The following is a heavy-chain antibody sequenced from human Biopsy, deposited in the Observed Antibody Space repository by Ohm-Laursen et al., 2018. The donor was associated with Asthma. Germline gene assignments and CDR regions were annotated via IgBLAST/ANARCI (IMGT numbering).Heavy chain of an antibody. V-gene: IGHV1-2*06. D-gene: IGHD6-13*01. CDR3: ARGQKSAGDRWFDP. CDR1: GYTFIGCH. CDR2: INPNSGGT. Sequence: SVKASCKASGYTFIGCHIHWMRQAPGQGLEWMGRINPNSGGTNYAQKFQGRVTMTRDTSISTAYMEVSRLRSDDTAVYYCARGQKSAGDRWFDPWGQGTLVTVSS. J-gene: IGHJ5*02.